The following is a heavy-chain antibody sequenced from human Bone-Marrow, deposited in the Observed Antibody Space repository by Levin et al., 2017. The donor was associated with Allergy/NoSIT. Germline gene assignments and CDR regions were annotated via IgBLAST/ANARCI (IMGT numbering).Heavy chain of an antibody. J-gene: IGHJ3*02. Sequence: PSQTLSLTCTVSGGSINSGNYYWTWIRQHPGQGLEWIGYISYSGNTFYNASLKSRLTISVDTSKTHFSLRLSSVTAADTAVYYCARGITIFGVVLAVNDAFDIWGQGTMVTVSS. D-gene: IGHD3-3*01. V-gene: IGHV4-31*03. CDR2: ISYSGNT. CDR1: GGSINSGNYY. CDR3: ARGITIFGVVLAVNDAFDI.